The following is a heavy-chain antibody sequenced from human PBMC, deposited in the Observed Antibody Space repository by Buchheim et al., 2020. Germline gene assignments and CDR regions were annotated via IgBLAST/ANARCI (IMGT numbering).Heavy chain of an antibody. V-gene: IGHV3-23*04. J-gene: IGHJ4*02. CDR3: AKEVRPNDF. CDR2: LTISEDFT. Sequence: EVYLVESGGGLVQPGGSLRLSCEASGFTFSGAAMAWVRQAPGKGLEWVSSLTISEDFTYYADSVRGRFSISRDNSKNTLYLQMNNLRADDTAVYYCAKEVRPNDFWGQGTL. CDR1: GFTFSGAA.